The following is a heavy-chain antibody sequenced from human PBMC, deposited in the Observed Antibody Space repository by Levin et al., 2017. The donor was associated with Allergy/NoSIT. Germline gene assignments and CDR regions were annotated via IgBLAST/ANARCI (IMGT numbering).Heavy chain of an antibody. CDR1: GDSVSTNSGA. CDR3: VRGIVAAADGMDV. Sequence: SQTLSLTCVISGDSVSTNSGAWNWIRQSPSRGLEWLGRTYYRSRWYNDYAPFLKSRVSFTPDTSKNQFTLQLSSVTAEDTGVYYCVRGIVAAADGMDVWGQGTTVTVSS. V-gene: IGHV6-1*01. D-gene: IGHD2-15*01. J-gene: IGHJ6*02. CDR2: TYYRSRWYN.